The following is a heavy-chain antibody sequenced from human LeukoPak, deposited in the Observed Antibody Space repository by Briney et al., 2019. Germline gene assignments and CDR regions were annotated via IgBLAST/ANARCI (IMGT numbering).Heavy chain of an antibody. CDR1: GYSFTTYW. J-gene: IGHJ4*02. D-gene: IGHD3-10*01. CDR3: ARRGKNYYGSGTYY. CDR2: IYPGDSDI. Sequence: NHGESLKISCKGSGYSFTTYWIVLVRQMPGKGLEWMGIIYPGDSDIRYSPSFQGRVTISADKSISTAYLQWSSLKASDTAMYYCARRGKNYYGSGTYYWGQGTLVTVSS. V-gene: IGHV5-51*01.